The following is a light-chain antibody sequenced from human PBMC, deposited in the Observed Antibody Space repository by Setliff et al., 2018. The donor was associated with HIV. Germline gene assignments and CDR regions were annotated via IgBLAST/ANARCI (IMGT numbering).Light chain of an antibody. CDR2: DVK. CDR1: SSDVGGYNY. V-gene: IGLV2-14*03. CDR3: SSYAITNTLL. Sequence: QSALAQPASVSGSPGQSITISCTGTSSDVGGYNYVSWYQQHPGKAPKLIIYDVKNRSSGVSNRFSGSKSGNTASLTISGLQAEDEADYYCSSYAITNTLLFGTGTKGTVL. J-gene: IGLJ1*01.